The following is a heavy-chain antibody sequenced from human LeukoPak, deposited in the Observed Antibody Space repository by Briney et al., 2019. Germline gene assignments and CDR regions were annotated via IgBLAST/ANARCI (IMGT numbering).Heavy chain of an antibody. J-gene: IGHJ4*02. CDR3: ARKLLQSLYYFDY. D-gene: IGHD3-3*01. V-gene: IGHV4-39*07. Sequence: SETLSLTCTVSGGSISSSSYYWGWIRQPPGKGLEWIGSIYYSGSTYYNPSLKSRVTISVDTSKNQFSLKLSSVTAADTAVYYCARKLLQSLYYFDYWGQGTLVTVSS. CDR2: IYYSGST. CDR1: GGSISSSSYY.